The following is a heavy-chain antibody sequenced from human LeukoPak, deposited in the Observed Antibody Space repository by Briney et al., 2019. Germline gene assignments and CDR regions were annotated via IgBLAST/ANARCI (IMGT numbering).Heavy chain of an antibody. D-gene: IGHD3-22*01. J-gene: IGHJ4*02. CDR1: GFTVSSNY. V-gene: IGHV3-23*01. CDR3: AKVPLVVVHRGYFDY. Sequence: PGGSLRLACAASGFTVSSNYMSWVRQAPGKGLEWVSAISGSGGSTYYADSVKGRFTISRDNSKNTLYLQMNSLRAEDTAVYYCAKVPLVVVHRGYFDYWGQGTLVTVSS. CDR2: ISGSGGST.